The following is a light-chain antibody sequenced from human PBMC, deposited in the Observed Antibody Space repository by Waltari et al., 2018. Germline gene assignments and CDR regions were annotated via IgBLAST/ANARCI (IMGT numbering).Light chain of an antibody. V-gene: IGKV3-20*01. CDR3: QHYLRLPVA. Sequence: LAWCQQEPCPSPMRLIDGLSTRATGIPYTFSGSGSGADFSLTITRLEPEDFAVYYCQHYLRLPVAFGQGTKVDIK. CDR2: GLS. J-gene: IGKJ1*01.